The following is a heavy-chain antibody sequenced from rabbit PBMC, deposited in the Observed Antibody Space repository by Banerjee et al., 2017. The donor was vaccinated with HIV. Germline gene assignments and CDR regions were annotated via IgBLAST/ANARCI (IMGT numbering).Heavy chain of an antibody. Sequence: QETLKETGGGLVQHGGSLTLSCKDSGCDLRSYYMTWVRQAPGKGLEWIGCIYAGSGIAYYASWAKGRFTISKTSSTTLTLQMTSLTAADTATYFCAREFGYAGVAYGDFNFLGQGTLVTVS. CDR3: AREFGYAGVAYGDFNF. J-gene: IGHJ4*01. D-gene: IGHD4-2*01. CDR2: IYAGSGIA. CDR1: GCDLRSYY. V-gene: IGHV1S45*01.